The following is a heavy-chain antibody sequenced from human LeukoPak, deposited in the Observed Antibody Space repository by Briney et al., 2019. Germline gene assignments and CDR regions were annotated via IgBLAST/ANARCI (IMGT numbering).Heavy chain of an antibody. J-gene: IGHJ4*02. V-gene: IGHV3-15*01. D-gene: IGHD2-15*01. CDR1: GFTFSDAW. CDR2: IKSKSDGGTI. CDR3: TTRRQDGW. Sequence: SGGSLRLSCVGSGFTFSDAWMSWVRQAPGKGLEWVGRIKSKSDGGTIDYAAPVKGRVSISRDDSRNTLYLQMNSLKTEDTAVYYCTTRRQDGWWGQGTLVTVS.